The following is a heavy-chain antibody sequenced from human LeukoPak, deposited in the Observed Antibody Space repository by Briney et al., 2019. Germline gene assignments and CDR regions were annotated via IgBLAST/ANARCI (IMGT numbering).Heavy chain of an antibody. CDR2: IYYSGST. D-gene: IGHD2-2*02. Sequence: NPSETLSLTCTVSGGSISSYYWSWIRQPPGKGLEWIGYIYYSGSTNYNPSLKSRVTISVDTSKNQFSLKLSSVTAADTAVYYCARLGYCSSTSCYTGGYWGQGTLVTVSS. J-gene: IGHJ4*02. CDR1: GGSISSYY. V-gene: IGHV4-59*01. CDR3: ARLGYCSSTSCYTGGY.